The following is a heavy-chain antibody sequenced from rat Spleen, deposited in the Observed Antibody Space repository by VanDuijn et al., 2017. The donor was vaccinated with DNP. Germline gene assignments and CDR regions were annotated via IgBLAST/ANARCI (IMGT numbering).Heavy chain of an antibody. CDR2: ITNSGGST. CDR1: GFTFSDYY. V-gene: IGHV5-20*01. J-gene: IGHJ2*01. Sequence: EVYLVESGGGVVLPGGSLRLSCAASGFTFSDYYMAWVRQAPTKGLEWVASITNSGGSTYYRDSVKGRFTISRDNAKSTLYLQMDNLRSEDTATYFCATYYGFNSYFFDYWGQGVMVTVSS. CDR3: ATYYGFNSYFFDY. D-gene: IGHD1-6*01.